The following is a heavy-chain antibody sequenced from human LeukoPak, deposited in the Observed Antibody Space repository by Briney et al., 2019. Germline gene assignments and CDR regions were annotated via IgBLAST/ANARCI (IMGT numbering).Heavy chain of an antibody. D-gene: IGHD3-10*01. V-gene: IGHV3-48*03. CDR3: AKERGIWFGEPLDY. CDR1: GFTFSSYE. J-gene: IGHJ4*02. CDR2: ISSSGSTT. Sequence: GGSLRLSCAASGFTFSSYEMNWVRQAPGKGLEWVSYISSSGSTTYYADSVKGRFTISRDNAKNSLYLQMNSLRAEDTAVYYCAKERGIWFGEPLDYWGQGTLVTVSS.